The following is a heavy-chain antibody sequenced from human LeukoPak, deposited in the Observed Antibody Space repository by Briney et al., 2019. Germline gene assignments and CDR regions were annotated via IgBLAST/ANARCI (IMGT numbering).Heavy chain of an antibody. CDR2: IYSGGST. Sequence: GGSLRLSCAASGFTVSSNYMSWVRQAPGKGLEWVSVIYSGGSTYYADSVKGRFTISRDNSKNTLYLQMNSLRAEDTAVYYCARDFPYDSSGYYLRYFDLWGRGTLVTVSS. CDR3: ARDFPYDSSGYYLRYFDL. D-gene: IGHD3-22*01. J-gene: IGHJ2*01. V-gene: IGHV3-53*01. CDR1: GFTVSSNY.